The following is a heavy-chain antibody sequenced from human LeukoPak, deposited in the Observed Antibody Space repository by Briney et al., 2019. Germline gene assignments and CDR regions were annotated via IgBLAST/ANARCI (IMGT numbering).Heavy chain of an antibody. V-gene: IGHV4-31*03. CDR2: IYYSGST. D-gene: IGHD2-2*01. Sequence: SQTLSLTCTVSGGSISSGGYYWSWIRQHPGKGLEWIGYIYYSGSTYYNPSLKSRVTISVDTSNNQFSLKLSSVTAADTAVYYCARGRGVPAAMLFDYWGQGTLVTVSS. CDR3: ARGRGVPAAMLFDY. J-gene: IGHJ4*02. CDR1: GGSISSGGYY.